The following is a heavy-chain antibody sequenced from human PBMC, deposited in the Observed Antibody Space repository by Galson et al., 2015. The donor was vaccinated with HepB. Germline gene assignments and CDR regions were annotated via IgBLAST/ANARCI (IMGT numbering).Heavy chain of an antibody. D-gene: IGHD4-17*01. CDR3: ARGDYGDYLDY. V-gene: IGHV1-18*01. J-gene: IGHJ4*02. CDR1: GYTFTSYG. CDR2: ISAYNGNT. Sequence: SVKVSCKASGYTFTSYGISWVRQAPGQGLEWMGWISAYNGNTNYAQKLQGRVTMTTDTFTSTAYMELRSLRPDDTAVYYCARGDYGDYLDYWGQGTLVTVSS.